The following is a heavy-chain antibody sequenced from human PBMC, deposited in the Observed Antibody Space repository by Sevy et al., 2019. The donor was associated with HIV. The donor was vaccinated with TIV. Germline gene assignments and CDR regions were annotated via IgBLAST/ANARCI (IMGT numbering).Heavy chain of an antibody. CDR1: GFTFSIFD. Sequence: GGSLRLSCAASGFTFSIFDLDWVRQAPGKGLEWVSYIRGSSGSNMPYYADVVKGRFTISRDNAKNSLYLQMNSLRDEDTAVYYCTRNRGYHTFDHWGQGTLVTVSS. J-gene: IGHJ4*02. CDR3: TRNRGYHTFDH. CDR2: IRGSSGSNM. D-gene: IGHD5-12*01. V-gene: IGHV3-48*02.